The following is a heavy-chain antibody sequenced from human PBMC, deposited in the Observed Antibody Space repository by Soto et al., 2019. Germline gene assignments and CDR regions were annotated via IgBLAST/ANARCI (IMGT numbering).Heavy chain of an antibody. CDR3: ARDGGEQGIQLWSWNWFAP. CDR2: IIPIFGTA. CDR1: GGTFSSYA. V-gene: IGHV1-69*01. J-gene: IGHJ5*02. Sequence: QVQLVQSGAEVKKPGSSVKVSCKASGGTFSSYAISWVRQAPGQGLEWMGGIIPIFGTANYAQKFQGRVTITADESTSTAYMELSSLRSEDTAVYYCARDGGEQGIQLWSWNWFAPWGQGTLVTVSS. D-gene: IGHD5-18*01.